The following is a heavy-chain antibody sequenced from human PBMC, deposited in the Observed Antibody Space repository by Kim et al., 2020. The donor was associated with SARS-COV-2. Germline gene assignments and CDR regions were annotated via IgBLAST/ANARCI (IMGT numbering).Heavy chain of an antibody. J-gene: IGHJ4*02. Sequence: YAQKFQGRVTMTRNTSISTAYMELSSLTSEDTAVYYCARARVGSWYYFDYWGQGTLVTVSS. D-gene: IGHD6-13*01. CDR3: ARARVGSWYYFDY. V-gene: IGHV1-8*01.